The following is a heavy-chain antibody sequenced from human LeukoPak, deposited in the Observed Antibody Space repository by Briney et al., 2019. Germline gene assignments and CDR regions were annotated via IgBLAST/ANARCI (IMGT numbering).Heavy chain of an antibody. CDR2: IYYSGST. D-gene: IGHD4-17*01. CDR3: ASSSGDYNWYFDL. J-gene: IGHJ2*01. CDR1: GGSISSGGYY. Sequence: SQTLSLTCTVSGGSISSGGYYWSWIRQHPGKGLEWIGYIYYSGSTYYNPSLKSRVTISVDTSKNQFSLKLSSVTAADTAVYHCASSSGDYNWYFDLWGRGTLVTVSS. V-gene: IGHV4-31*03.